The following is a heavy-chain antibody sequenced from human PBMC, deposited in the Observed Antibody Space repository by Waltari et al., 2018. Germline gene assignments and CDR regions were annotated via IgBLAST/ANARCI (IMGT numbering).Heavy chain of an antibody. V-gene: IGHV1-8*01. Sequence: QVQLVQSGAEVKKPGASVTVSCKASGYTFTSYDINWVRQATGPGLEGMGWRNTNRGNTGYAQKFQGRVTMTRNTAISTAYMELSSLRSEDTAVYYCARPLWNKGYFDYWGQGTLVTVSS. CDR1: GYTFTSYD. CDR2: RNTNRGNT. D-gene: IGHD1-1*01. J-gene: IGHJ4*02. CDR3: ARPLWNKGYFDY.